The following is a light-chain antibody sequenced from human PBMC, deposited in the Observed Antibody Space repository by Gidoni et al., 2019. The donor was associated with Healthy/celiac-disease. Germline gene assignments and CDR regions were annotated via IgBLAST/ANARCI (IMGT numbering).Light chain of an antibody. Sequence: QMTQSPSTLSASVGDRVTITCRASQSISSWLAWYQQNPGKAPKLRIYDASSLESGVPSRFSGSGSGKEVTLTSSSLQPDDFANYYWQQDNSYPLTFGGGTKVEIK. CDR1: QSISSW. V-gene: IGKV1-5*01. J-gene: IGKJ4*01. CDR2: DAS. CDR3: QQDNSYPLT.